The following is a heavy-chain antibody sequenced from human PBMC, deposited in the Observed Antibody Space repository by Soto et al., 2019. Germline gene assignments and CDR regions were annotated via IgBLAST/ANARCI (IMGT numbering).Heavy chain of an antibody. V-gene: IGHV3-23*01. J-gene: IGHJ4*02. CDR2: ISDSGGST. Sequence: GGSLRLSCAASGFTFSSYAMSWVRQAPGKGLEWVSTISDSGGSTYYANSVKGRFTISRDNSKNTLYLQMNSLRAGDTAVYYCARVDNDSSGYYPGPFDYWGQGTLVTVSS. CDR1: GFTFSSYA. CDR3: ARVDNDSSGYYPGPFDY. D-gene: IGHD3-22*01.